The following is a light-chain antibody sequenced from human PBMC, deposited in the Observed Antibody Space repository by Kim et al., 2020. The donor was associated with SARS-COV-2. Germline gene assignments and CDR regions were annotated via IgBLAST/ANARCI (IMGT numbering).Light chain of an antibody. V-gene: IGKV1-5*03. J-gene: IGKJ1*01. CDR3: QELNSWT. CDR1: QSVREW. CDR2: KAS. Sequence: LSASVGDRVTITCRASQSVREWLAWYQQKPGKAPGLLIYKASNLESGVPSRFSGSGSGTEFTLTISSLQPEDFATYCCQELNSWTFGQGTKVDIK.